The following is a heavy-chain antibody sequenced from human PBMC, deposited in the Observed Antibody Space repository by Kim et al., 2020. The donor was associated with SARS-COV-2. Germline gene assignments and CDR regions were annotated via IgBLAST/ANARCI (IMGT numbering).Heavy chain of an antibody. J-gene: IGHJ4*02. CDR2: IDWDDDK. Sequence: SGPTLVKPTQTLTLTCTFSGFSLSTSGMCVSWIRQPPGKALEWLARIDWDDDKYYSTSLKTRLTISKDTSKNQVVLTMTNMDPVDTATYYCARILLVAGTTLVDYWGQGTLVTVSS. CDR3: ARILLVAGTTLVDY. D-gene: IGHD6-19*01. CDR1: GFSLSTSGMC. V-gene: IGHV2-70*11.